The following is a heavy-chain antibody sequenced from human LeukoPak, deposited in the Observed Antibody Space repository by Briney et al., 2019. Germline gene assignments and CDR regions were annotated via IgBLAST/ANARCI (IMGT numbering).Heavy chain of an antibody. J-gene: IGHJ3*02. Sequence: SETLSLTCTVSGGSISSSSYYWGWFRQPPGKGLEWIGIISYSGSTYYNPSLKSRVTISVDTSKNQFSLKLSSVTAADTALYYWGSPTIFYIAVASDVFNIGAKGTLFPVFS. CDR1: GGSISSSSYY. CDR3: GSPTIFYIAVASDVFNI. D-gene: IGHD6-19*01. CDR2: ISYSGST. V-gene: IGHV4-39*01.